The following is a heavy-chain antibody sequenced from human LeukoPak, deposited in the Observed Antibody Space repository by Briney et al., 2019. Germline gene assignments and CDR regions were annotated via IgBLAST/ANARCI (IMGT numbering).Heavy chain of an antibody. Sequence: ASVKVSCKASGYTFTDNYLHWVRQAPGHGLEGMGWISPNTGTTNYAQNFQGRVTMTRDTSISTAYMELGRLRSDDTAMYYCARSPRGLRTLFFDFWGQGSLVTVSS. J-gene: IGHJ4*02. CDR3: ARSPRGLRTLFFDF. D-gene: IGHD3-10*01. V-gene: IGHV1-2*02. CDR1: GYTFTDNY. CDR2: ISPNTGTT.